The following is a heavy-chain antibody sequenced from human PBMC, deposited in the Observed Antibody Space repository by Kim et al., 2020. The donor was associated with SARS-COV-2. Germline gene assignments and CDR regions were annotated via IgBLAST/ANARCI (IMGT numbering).Heavy chain of an antibody. CDR1: GFTFSSYA. V-gene: IGHV3-30*18. J-gene: IGHJ3*02. D-gene: IGHD6-13*01. Sequence: GGSLRLSCAASGFTFSSYAMHWVRQAPGRGLEWVAIISFDGKNINYVDSVKGRFTISRDNSKNILFLQMNSLRPEDTAVYYCAKDRIASTGAEHIWGQGTMVTVSS. CDR3: AKDRIASTGAEHI. CDR2: ISFDGKNI.